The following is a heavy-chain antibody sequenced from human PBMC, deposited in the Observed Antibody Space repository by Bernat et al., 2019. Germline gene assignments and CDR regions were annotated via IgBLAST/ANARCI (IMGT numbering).Heavy chain of an antibody. CDR2: IRYDGSDN. Sequence: QVQLVESGGGEVQPGGSPRLSCAASGFTFSNYGMHWVRQAPGKGLEWVACIRYDGSDNSSADSVKGRFTISSDNSKNTLYLQMNSLSVEDTAVYYCAKERGYGPFDYWGQGTLVTVSS. J-gene: IGHJ4*02. V-gene: IGHV3-30*02. D-gene: IGHD4-17*01. CDR1: GFTFSNYG. CDR3: AKERGYGPFDY.